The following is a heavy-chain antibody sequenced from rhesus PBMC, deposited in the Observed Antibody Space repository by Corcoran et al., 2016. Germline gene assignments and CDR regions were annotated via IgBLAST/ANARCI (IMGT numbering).Heavy chain of an antibody. D-gene: IGHD4-23*01. CDR3: ARDEYSNYLNAEYFEF. CDR1: GGSISGYY. Sequence: QVQLQESGPGLVKPSETLSLTCTVPGGSISGYYWSWIRQPTGKGLGWIGTIDGYSADTTYNPSLKSRVTISRDTPRNQFSLKLSSGAAADTAVYYCARDEYSNYLNAEYFEFWGQGALVTVSS. V-gene: IGHV4-81*01. J-gene: IGHJ1*01. CDR2: IDGYSADT.